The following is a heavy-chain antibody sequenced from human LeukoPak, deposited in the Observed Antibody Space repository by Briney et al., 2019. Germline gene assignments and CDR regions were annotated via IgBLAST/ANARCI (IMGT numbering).Heavy chain of an antibody. CDR1: GGSISSSSYY. J-gene: IGHJ4*02. D-gene: IGHD3-3*01. CDR3: ARRTLRFWSGYCPSHFDY. CDR2: IYYREST. V-gene: IGHV4-39*01. Sequence: SETLSLTCTVSGGSISSSSYYWGGIRPPPGEGLGWVGRIYYRESTYYSPSLMSRVTISVDTSKNQFSLKLSSVTAADTAVYYCARRTLRFWSGYCPSHFDYWGQGTLVSVSS.